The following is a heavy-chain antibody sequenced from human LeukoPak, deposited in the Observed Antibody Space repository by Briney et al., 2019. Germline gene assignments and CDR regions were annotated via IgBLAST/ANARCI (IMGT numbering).Heavy chain of an antibody. J-gene: IGHJ3*02. CDR2: IYYSGNT. CDR3: ARAVGYGAFHI. D-gene: IGHD5-12*01. V-gene: IGHV4-59*01. Sequence: PSETLSLTCTVSGGSISNYYWTWIRQPPRKGLEWIGYIYYSGNTNYNPSLKSRVTISIDTSKNQFSLKLSSVTAADTAVYYCARAVGYGAFHIWGQGTMVTVSS. CDR1: GGSISNYY.